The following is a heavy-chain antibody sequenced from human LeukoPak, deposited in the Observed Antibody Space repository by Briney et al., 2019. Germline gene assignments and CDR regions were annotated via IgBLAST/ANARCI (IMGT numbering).Heavy chain of an antibody. J-gene: IGHJ4*02. D-gene: IGHD6-19*01. CDR2: ISYDGSNK. CDR1: GFTFSSYG. Sequence: RGSLRLSCAASGFTFSSYGMHWVRQAPGKGLEWVAVISYDGSNKYYADSVKGRFTISRDNSKNTLYLQMNSLRAEDTAVYYCAKDRDSSGWLTPTFDYWGQGTLVTVSS. CDR3: AKDRDSSGWLTPTFDY. V-gene: IGHV3-30*18.